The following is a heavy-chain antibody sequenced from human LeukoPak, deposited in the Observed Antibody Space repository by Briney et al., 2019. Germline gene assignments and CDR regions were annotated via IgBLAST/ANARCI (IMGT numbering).Heavy chain of an antibody. CDR3: ARDSYDSSGYYAFDI. CDR1: GGSISSYY. Sequence: PSETLSLTCTVSGGSISSYYWSWIRQPPGKGLQWIGRIYNNGSTSYNPSLKSRVTMSGDTSKNQFSLKLSSVTAADTAVYYCARDSYDSSGYYAFDIWGQGTMVTVSS. D-gene: IGHD3-22*01. V-gene: IGHV4-4*07. CDR2: IYNNGST. J-gene: IGHJ3*02.